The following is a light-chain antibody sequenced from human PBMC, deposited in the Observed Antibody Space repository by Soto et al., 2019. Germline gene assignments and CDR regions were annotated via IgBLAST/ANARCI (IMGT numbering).Light chain of an antibody. CDR2: EAS. CDR1: QMIYTW. CDR3: QPYNTSWT. Sequence: DIQMTQSPSTLSASVGDRVTITCRASQMIYTWLAWYQQKPGKAPKLLIYEASSLDVGVPSRFSGSGSGTEFTLTISSLQPDDFATYYCQPYNTSWTFGQGTKV. V-gene: IGKV1-5*03. J-gene: IGKJ1*01.